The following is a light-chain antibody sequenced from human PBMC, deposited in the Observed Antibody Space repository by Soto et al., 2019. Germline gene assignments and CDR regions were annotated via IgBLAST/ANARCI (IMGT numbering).Light chain of an antibody. CDR3: AAWDDSLNANWV. CDR1: SSNIGSNF. V-gene: IGLV1-47*01. CDR2: RNN. J-gene: IGLJ3*02. Sequence: QSVLTQPPSASGTPGQRVTISCSGSSSNIGSNFVYWYQQVPGTAPKLLIYRNNQRPSGVPDRFSASKSGTSASLAISGLRSDDEADYYCAAWDDSLNANWVFGGGTKVTVL.